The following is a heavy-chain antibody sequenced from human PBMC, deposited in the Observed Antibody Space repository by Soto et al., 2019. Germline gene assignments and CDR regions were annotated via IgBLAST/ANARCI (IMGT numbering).Heavy chain of an antibody. CDR3: AREGSYDGRGYSKFGY. V-gene: IGHV1-69*01. CDR2: IIPMFGTT. J-gene: IGHJ4*02. D-gene: IGHD3-22*01. Sequence: QVQLVQSGAEVKKPGSSVKVSCKASGGTFSSYTISWVRQAPGQGLEWMGEIIPMFGTTNYARNFQDRVTITADESTATAYLELTSLRSEDTAIYYCAREGSYDGRGYSKFGYWGQGTQVSVSS. CDR1: GGTFSSYT.